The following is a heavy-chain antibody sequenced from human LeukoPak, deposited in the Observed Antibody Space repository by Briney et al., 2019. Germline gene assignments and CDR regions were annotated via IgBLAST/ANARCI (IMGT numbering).Heavy chain of an antibody. CDR2: IKEDGSEK. CDR3: ARVLVGALDY. J-gene: IGHJ4*02. D-gene: IGHD1-26*01. V-gene: IGHV3-7*03. CDR1: GFTFRSYC. Sequence: GGSVRLSCAASGFTFRSYCMSWFRQAPGKGLEWVANIKEDGSEKSYVDSVKGRFTISRDNAKNLLYLQMNSLRAEETAVYYCARVLVGALDYWGQGTLVTVSS.